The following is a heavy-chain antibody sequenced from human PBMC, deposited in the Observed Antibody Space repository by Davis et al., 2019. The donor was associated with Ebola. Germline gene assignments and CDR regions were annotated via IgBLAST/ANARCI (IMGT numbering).Heavy chain of an antibody. CDR2: INHRGGT. CDR3: ARLSGLFSSSSGALYFDL. J-gene: IGHJ2*01. CDR1: GGPFNSYY. Sequence: SETLSLTCAVDGGPFNSYYWTWIRQPPGKGLEWIGEINHRGGTNYNSSLESRVTISLDTSKNQFSLKLRSVTAADTAVYFCARLSGLFSSSSGALYFDLWGRGTLVSVSS. V-gene: IGHV4-34*01. D-gene: IGHD6-6*01.